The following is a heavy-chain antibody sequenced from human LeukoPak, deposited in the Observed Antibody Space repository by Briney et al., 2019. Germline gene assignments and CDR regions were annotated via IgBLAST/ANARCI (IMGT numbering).Heavy chain of an antibody. V-gene: IGHV3-23*01. CDR1: GFTFSSHW. J-gene: IGHJ4*02. CDR3: ATSAAAGTNFDY. D-gene: IGHD6-13*01. Sequence: GGSLRLSCAASGFTFSSHWMSWVRQAPGKGLEWVSAISGSGGSTYYADSVKGRFTISRDNSKNTLYLQMNSLRAEDTAVYYCATSAAAGTNFDYWGQGTLVTVSS. CDR2: ISGSGGST.